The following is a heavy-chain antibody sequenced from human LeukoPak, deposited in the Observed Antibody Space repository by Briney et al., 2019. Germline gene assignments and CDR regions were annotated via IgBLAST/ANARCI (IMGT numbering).Heavy chain of an antibody. CDR2: IYYSGSN. V-gene: IGHV4-59*01. CDR1: VGSISTYY. Sequence: KPSGTLSPTSTVSVGSISTYYWSWIRQPPGKRLEWIAYIYYSGSNNYNPSLKSRVTISVDTSKNQFSLKLSSVTAADTAVYYCARESNDAFDIWGQGTMVTVSS. J-gene: IGHJ3*02. D-gene: IGHD4-11*01. CDR3: ARESNDAFDI.